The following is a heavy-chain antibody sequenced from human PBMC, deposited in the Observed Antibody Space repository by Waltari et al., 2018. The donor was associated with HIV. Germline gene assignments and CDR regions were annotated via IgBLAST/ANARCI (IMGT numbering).Heavy chain of an antibody. D-gene: IGHD3-3*01. CDR3: ARDRSYDGLGMDG. V-gene: IGHV3-53*01. Sequence: EAQLVESGGGLIQPVGCLRPSRAASGFSVSRTYTSWVRQAPGKGLVLFRWIFRGSVTDYADAVRGRVTISGGDSENTWHLQMNSLGVNDTAVYCCARDRSYDGLGMDGWGQGTTVLVS. J-gene: IGHJ6*02. CDR2: IFRGSVT. CDR1: GFSVSRTY.